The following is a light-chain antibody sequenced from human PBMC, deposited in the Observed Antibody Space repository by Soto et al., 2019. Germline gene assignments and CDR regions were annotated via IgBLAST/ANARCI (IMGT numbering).Light chain of an antibody. V-gene: IGKV1-5*01. J-gene: IGKJ2*01. CDR1: QSISSW. CDR3: QQYNSYSTT. Sequence: DIQMTQSPSTLSASVGDRVTITCRASQSISSWLAWYQQKPGKAPKLLIYDASSLESAVPSRFSGSGSGTEFTLTISSLQPDDFATYYCQQYNSYSTTFGQGTKLEIK. CDR2: DAS.